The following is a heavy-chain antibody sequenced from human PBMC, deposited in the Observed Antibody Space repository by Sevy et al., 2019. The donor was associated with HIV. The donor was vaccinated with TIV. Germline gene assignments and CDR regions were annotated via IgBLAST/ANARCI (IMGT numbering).Heavy chain of an antibody. CDR2: ISYDGSNK. J-gene: IGHJ4*02. CDR1: GFTFSSYA. V-gene: IGHV3-30-3*01. CDR3: ARGLFVSARPPEGYFDY. Sequence: GGSLRLSCAASGFTFSSYAMHWVRQAPGKGLEWVAVISYDGSNKYYADSVKGRFTISRDNSKNTLYLQMNSLRAEDTAVYYCARGLFVSARPPEGYFDYWGQGTLVTVSS. D-gene: IGHD6-6*01.